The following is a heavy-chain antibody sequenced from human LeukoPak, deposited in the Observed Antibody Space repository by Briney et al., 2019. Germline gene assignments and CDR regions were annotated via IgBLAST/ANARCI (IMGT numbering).Heavy chain of an antibody. V-gene: IGHV3-74*01. D-gene: IGHD2/OR15-2a*01. CDR3: VSFYETY. J-gene: IGHJ4*02. CDR1: SRYW. CDR2: INSDGSWT. Sequence: PGGSLRLSCAASSRYWMHWVRQAPGKGLVWVSHINSDGSWTSYADSVKGRFTISKDNAKNTVYLQMSNLRVEDTAVYYCVSFYETYWGRGTLVTVSS.